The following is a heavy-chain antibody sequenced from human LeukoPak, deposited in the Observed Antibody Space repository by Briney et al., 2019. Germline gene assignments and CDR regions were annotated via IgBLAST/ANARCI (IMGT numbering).Heavy chain of an antibody. J-gene: IGHJ4*02. CDR2: IYYSGST. CDR1: GGSISSYY. D-gene: IGHD3-10*01. V-gene: IGHV4-59*08. Sequence: SETLSLTCTVSGGSISSYYWSWIRQPPGKGLEWIGYIYYSGSTNYNASLKSRVTISVDTSKNQFSLKLSSVTAADTAVYYCARQRLLSSYYFDYWGQGTLVTVSS. CDR3: ARQRLLSSYYFDY.